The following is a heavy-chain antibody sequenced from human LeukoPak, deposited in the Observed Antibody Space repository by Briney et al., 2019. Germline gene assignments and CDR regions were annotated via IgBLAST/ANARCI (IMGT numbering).Heavy chain of an antibody. CDR2: MNPNSGNT. CDR3: AISRYCYDSSGYYYPRVGMDV. Sequence: ASVKVSCKASGYTFTSYDINWVRQATGQGLEWMGWMNPNSGNTGYAQKFQGRVTMTRNTSISTAYMELSSLRSEDTAAYYCAISRYCYDSSGYYYPRVGMDVWGQGTTVTVSS. D-gene: IGHD3-22*01. CDR1: GYTFTSYD. V-gene: IGHV1-8*01. J-gene: IGHJ6*02.